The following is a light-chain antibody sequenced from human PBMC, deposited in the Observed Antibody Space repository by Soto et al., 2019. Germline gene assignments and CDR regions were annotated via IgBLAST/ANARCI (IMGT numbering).Light chain of an antibody. V-gene: IGKV1-5*03. CDR1: QSIGSW. CDR2: KSS. J-gene: IGKJ2*01. Sequence: DIQMTQSPSTLSASVGDRVTITCRASQSIGSWLAWYQQKPGKAPKLLIYKSSTLESGVPSRFSGSGSGTEFTLTISSLQPDDLATYYCQQYNRLYTFGQGTKLGSN. CDR3: QQYNRLYT.